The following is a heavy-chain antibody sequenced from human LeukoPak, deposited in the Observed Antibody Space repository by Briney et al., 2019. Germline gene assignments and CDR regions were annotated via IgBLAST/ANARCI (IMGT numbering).Heavy chain of an antibody. D-gene: IGHD3-10*01. CDR1: GFTFSSYG. Sequence: GGSLRLSCAASGFTFSSYGMHWVRQAPGKGLEWVAVISCDGSNKYYADSVKGRFTISRDNSKNTLYLQMNSLRAEDTAVYYCAKARGPYYYYYMDVWGKGTTVTISS. J-gene: IGHJ6*03. CDR3: AKARGPYYYYYMDV. V-gene: IGHV3-30*18. CDR2: ISCDGSNK.